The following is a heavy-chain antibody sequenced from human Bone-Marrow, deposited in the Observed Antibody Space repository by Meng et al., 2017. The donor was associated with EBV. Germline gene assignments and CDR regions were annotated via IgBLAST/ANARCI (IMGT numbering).Heavy chain of an antibody. D-gene: IGHD6-6*01. CDR1: GDSISSLNW. CDR2: IYHSGST. V-gene: IGHV4-4*02. J-gene: IGHJ4*02. Sequence: QGRLRGPGPGLIKPSWTLSLTCTVSGDSISSLNWWSGVRQSPGKGREWIGEIYHSGSTNYNPSLKSRVTISVDEPKNQFSLKLTSVTAADTAVYYCAREGGFYSSSPDYWGPGTPVTVSS. CDR3: AREGGFYSSSPDY.